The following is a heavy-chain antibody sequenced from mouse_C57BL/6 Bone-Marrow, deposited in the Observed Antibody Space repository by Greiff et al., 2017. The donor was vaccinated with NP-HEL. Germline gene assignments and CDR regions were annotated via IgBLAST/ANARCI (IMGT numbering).Heavy chain of an antibody. D-gene: IGHD1-1*01. CDR1: GFTFSDYG. CDR2: ISSGSSTI. CDR3: ARAYYYGSSYWYFDV. V-gene: IGHV5-17*01. J-gene: IGHJ1*03. Sequence: EVKLQESGGGLVKPGGSLKLSCAASGFTFSDYGMHWVRQAPEKGLEWVAYISSGSSTIYYADTVKGRFPISRDNAKNTLFLQMTSLRSEDTAMYYCARAYYYGSSYWYFDVWGTGTTVTVSS.